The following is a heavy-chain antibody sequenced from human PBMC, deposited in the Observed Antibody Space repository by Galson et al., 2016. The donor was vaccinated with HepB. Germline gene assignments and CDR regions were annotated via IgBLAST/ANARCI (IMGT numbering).Heavy chain of an antibody. CDR3: ARDSGKYGIDV. J-gene: IGHJ6*02. CDR2: IWYDGSRK. D-gene: IGHD1-26*01. Sequence: SLRLSCAVSGFTFSTYGMHWVRQAPGKGLEWVAVIWYDGSRKYYGDSVKGRFTISRDDSKDMLYLQMNSLRADDTAVYYCARDSGKYGIDVWGQGTTVTVSS. CDR1: GFTFSTYG. V-gene: IGHV3-33*01.